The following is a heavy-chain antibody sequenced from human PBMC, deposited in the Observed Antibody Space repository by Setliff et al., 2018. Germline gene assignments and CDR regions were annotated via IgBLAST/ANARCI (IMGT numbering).Heavy chain of an antibody. J-gene: IGHJ4*02. CDR1: GFTFSSFW. Sequence: PGGSLRLSCAASGFTFSSFWMSWVRQAPGKGLEWVANINQDGGAKYYVDSVKGRFTISRDNTKNSLYLQMNSLRAEDTAVYYCARRDGSIIYREFFDYWGQGALVTVSS. D-gene: IGHD3-10*01. V-gene: IGHV3-7*01. CDR2: INQDGGAK. CDR3: ARRDGSIIYREFFDY.